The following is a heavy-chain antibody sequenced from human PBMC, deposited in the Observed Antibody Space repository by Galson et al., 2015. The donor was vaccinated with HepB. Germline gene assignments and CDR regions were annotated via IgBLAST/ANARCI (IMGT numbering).Heavy chain of an antibody. CDR2: IRPNDGTP. J-gene: IGHJ4*02. CDR1: GSTFMAYH. D-gene: IGHD7-27*01. Sequence: SVKVSCKASGSTFMAYHMHWVRQAPEQGLEWMAMIRPNDGTPRYAQTFQGRVTLTRDTSTGTFYMEVSSLRREDTAVYYCAKDVNWGVDYWGQGTPVTVSS. V-gene: IGHV1-46*01. CDR3: AKDVNWGVDY.